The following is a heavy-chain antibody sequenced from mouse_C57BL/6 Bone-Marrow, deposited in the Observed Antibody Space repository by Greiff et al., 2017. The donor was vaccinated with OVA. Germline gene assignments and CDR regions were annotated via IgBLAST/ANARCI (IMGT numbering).Heavy chain of an antibody. J-gene: IGHJ3*01. V-gene: IGHV1-54*01. D-gene: IGHD1-1*01. Sequence: VQLQQSGAELVRPGTSVKVSCKASGYAFTNYLIEWVKQRPGQGLEWIGVINPGSGGTNYNEKFKGKATLTADKSSSTAYMQLSSLTSEDSAVYFCARPYGSSSFAYWGQGTLVTVSA. CDR1: GYAFTNYL. CDR3: ARPYGSSSFAY. CDR2: INPGSGGT.